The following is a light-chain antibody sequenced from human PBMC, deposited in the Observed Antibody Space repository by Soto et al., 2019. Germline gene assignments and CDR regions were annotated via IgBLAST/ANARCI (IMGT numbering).Light chain of an antibody. Sequence: QSVLTQPPSVSGSPGQSVTISCTGTSSDVGSYNRVSWYQQHPGKAPKLMIYEVSNRPSGVPDRISGSKSGNTASLTISGLQAEDEDDYYCSSFTSSSTLVFGGGTKLTVL. V-gene: IGLV2-18*02. J-gene: IGLJ2*01. CDR1: SSDVGSYNR. CDR3: SSFTSSSTLV. CDR2: EVS.